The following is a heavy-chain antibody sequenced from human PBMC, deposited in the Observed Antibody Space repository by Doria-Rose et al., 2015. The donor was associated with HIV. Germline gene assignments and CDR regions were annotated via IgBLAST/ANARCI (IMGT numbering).Heavy chain of an antibody. CDR2: IWYDGSNK. CDR3: AKCIWGSSLIDVFDM. V-gene: IGHV3-33*06. J-gene: IGHJ3*02. D-gene: IGHD3-16*01. Sequence: VQLVASGGGVVQPGRSLRLSCAASGFTFSSHGMHWVRQAPGEGLEWVATIWYDGSNKYYADSVKGRFTISRDNSRNTLYLQMNSLRAEDTAVYYCAKCIWGSSLIDVFDMWGQGTRVTVSS. CDR1: GFTFSSHG.